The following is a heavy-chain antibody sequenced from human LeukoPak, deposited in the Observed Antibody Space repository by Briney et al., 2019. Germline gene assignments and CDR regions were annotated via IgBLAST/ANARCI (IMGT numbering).Heavy chain of an antibody. CDR3: ARDQSAGYSSSGSSSWGRLGD. J-gene: IGHJ4*02. CDR1: GGTFSSYA. CDR2: IIPIFGTA. D-gene: IGHD6-13*01. V-gene: IGHV1-69*13. Sequence: ASVKVSCKASGGTFSSYAISWVRQAPGQGLEWMGGIIPIFGTANYAQKFQGRVTITADVSTSTAYMELSSLRAEDTAVYFCARDQSAGYSSSGSSSWGRLGDWGQGTLVTVSS.